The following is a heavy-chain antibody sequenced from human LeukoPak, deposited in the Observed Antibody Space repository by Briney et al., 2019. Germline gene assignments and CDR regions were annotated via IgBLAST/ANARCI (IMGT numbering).Heavy chain of an antibody. CDR1: GFTFSSYA. J-gene: IGHJ3*02. D-gene: IGHD1-14*01. Sequence: PGGSLRLSCAASGFTFSSYAMHWVRQAPGKGLEWVAVISYDGSNKYYADSVKGRFTISRDNSKNTLYLQMDSLRAEDTAVYYCARRREPEIWGQGTMVPVSS. V-gene: IGHV3-30-3*01. CDR3: ARRREPEI. CDR2: ISYDGSNK.